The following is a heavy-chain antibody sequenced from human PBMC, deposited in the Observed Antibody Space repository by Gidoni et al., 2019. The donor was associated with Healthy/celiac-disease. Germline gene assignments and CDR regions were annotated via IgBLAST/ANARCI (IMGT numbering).Heavy chain of an antibody. V-gene: IGHV3-23*01. Sequence: EVQLLESGGCLVQPGGSLRLSCAASGFTFSSYAMRWVRQAPGKGLEGVSAISGSGGSKYYEDSVKGRFTISRDNSKNTLYLQMNSLRAEDTAVYYCAKGIGYNSPWGQGTLVTVSS. J-gene: IGHJ5*02. CDR1: GFTFSSYA. CDR2: ISGSGGSK. CDR3: AKGIGYNSP. D-gene: IGHD5-12*01.